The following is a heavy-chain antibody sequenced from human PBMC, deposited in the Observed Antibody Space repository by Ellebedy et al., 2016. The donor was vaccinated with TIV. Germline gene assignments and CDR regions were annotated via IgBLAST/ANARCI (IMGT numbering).Heavy chain of an antibody. CDR1: GYTFITYP. J-gene: IGHJ4*02. Sequence: AASVKVSCKASGYTFITYPIGWVRQAPGQGLEWMGWISTYNGETNYAQKLQDRVTMTTETSTSTVYMELRSLRSDDMAVYYCARDRGSYAFDYWGQGTLVTVS. D-gene: IGHD1-26*01. V-gene: IGHV1-18*03. CDR3: ARDRGSYAFDY. CDR2: ISTYNGET.